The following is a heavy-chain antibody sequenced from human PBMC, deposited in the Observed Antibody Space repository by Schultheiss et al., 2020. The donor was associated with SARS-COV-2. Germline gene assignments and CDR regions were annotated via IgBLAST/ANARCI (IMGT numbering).Heavy chain of an antibody. CDR2: IKQDGSEK. V-gene: IGHV3-7*03. Sequence: GGSLRLSCAASGFTFSSYWMSWVRQAPGKGLEWVANIKQDGSEKYYVDSVKGRFTISRDNAKNSLYLQMNSLRAEDTAVYYCARDKGSSWYGGYYYYGMDVWGQGTTVTVSS. J-gene: IGHJ6*02. CDR3: ARDKGSSWYGGYYYYGMDV. CDR1: GFTFSSYW. D-gene: IGHD6-13*01.